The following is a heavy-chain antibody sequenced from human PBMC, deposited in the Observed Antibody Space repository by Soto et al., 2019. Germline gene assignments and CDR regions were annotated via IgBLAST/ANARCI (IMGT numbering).Heavy chain of an antibody. CDR2: ISYDGNKK. D-gene: IGHD3-3*01. V-gene: IGHV3-30-3*01. CDR3: ARDLYYDFWSGYFVPYYYYYGMDV. J-gene: IGHJ6*02. Sequence: LRLSCAASGFTFSSYAMHWVRQAPGKGLEWVAVISYDGNKKYYADSVKGRFTISRDNSKNTLYLQMNSLRAEDTAVYYCARDLYYDFWSGYFVPYYYYYGMDVWGQGTTVTVSS. CDR1: GFTFSSYA.